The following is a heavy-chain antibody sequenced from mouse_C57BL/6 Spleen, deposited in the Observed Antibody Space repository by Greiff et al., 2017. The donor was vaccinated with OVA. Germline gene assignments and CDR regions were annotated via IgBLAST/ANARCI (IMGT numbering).Heavy chain of an antibody. CDR3: ARGPSITTVVDRYFDV. CDR2: INPNYGTT. V-gene: IGHV1-39*01. CDR1: GYSFTDYN. J-gene: IGHJ1*03. Sequence: EVQLQQSGPELVKPGASVKISCKASGYSFTDYNMNWVKQSNGKSLEWIGVINPNYGTTSYNQKFKGKATLTVDQSSSTAYMQLNSLTSEDSSVYYCARGPSITTVVDRYFDVWGTGTTVTVSS. D-gene: IGHD1-1*01.